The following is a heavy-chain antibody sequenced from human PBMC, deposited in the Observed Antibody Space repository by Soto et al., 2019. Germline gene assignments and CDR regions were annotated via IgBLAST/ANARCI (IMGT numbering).Heavy chain of an antibody. V-gene: IGHV3-23*01. CDR3: AKGKHPYRLLWGNWFDP. CDR2: ISGSGGNT. CDR1: GFTFSDYV. Sequence: EVQLLESGGGLLLPGGSLRLSCAASGFTFSDYVMSWVRQSPGKGLEWVSGISGSGGNTYYADSVKGRFTISRDNSKNTLSLQMNSLRADDTAMYYCAKGKHPYRLLWGNWFDPWGQGTLVTVSP. D-gene: IGHD2-2*01. J-gene: IGHJ5*02.